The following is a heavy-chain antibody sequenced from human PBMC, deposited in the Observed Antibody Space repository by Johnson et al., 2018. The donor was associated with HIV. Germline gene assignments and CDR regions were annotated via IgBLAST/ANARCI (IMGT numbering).Heavy chain of an antibody. D-gene: IGHD3-3*01. Sequence: QVQLVESGGGVVQPGRSLRLSCAASGFTFSDYYMSWIRQAPGKGLEWVSYISSSGSTIYYADSVKGRFTLSRDHAKNSLYLQMNSLRAEDTAVYYCAKDPLTIFGVVIAPGDAFDIWGQGTMVTVSS. CDR2: ISSSGSTI. CDR1: GFTFSDYY. J-gene: IGHJ3*02. CDR3: AKDPLTIFGVVIAPGDAFDI. V-gene: IGHV3-11*01.